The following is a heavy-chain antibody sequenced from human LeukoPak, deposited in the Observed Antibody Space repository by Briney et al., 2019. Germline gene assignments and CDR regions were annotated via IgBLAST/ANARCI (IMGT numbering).Heavy chain of an antibody. J-gene: IGHJ4*02. CDR2: IYYSGRT. CDR3: ARLVWIAAAPFFDY. V-gene: IGHV4-39*01. CDR1: GGSISSTSYY. D-gene: IGHD6-13*01. Sequence: SETLSLTCTVSGGSISSTSYYWGWIRQPPGKGLEWIGTIYYSGRTYYNPSLKSRVTISVDTSKNQFSLKLSSVTAADTAVFYCARLVWIAAAPFFDYWGQGTLVTVSS.